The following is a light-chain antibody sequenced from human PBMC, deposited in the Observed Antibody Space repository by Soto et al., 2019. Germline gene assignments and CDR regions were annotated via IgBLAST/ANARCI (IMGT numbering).Light chain of an antibody. Sequence: EMVWTQSPATLSLSPGERATLSCRASQSVKSYLAWYQQKPGQPPRLLIYDTSNRATGIPARFSGSGYGTDFTLTISSLDPEDFAVYYCQQRSNWPLVTFGPGTRVDIK. J-gene: IGKJ3*01. CDR2: DTS. V-gene: IGKV3-11*01. CDR3: QQRSNWPLVT. CDR1: QSVKSY.